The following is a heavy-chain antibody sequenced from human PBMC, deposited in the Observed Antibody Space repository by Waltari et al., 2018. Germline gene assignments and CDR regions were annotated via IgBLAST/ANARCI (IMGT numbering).Heavy chain of an antibody. CDR3: AKDHPSDGWPAFDS. D-gene: IGHD6-19*01. CDR1: GFTFSSYW. Sequence: EVQLVESGGGLVQPGGSLRLSCAASGFTFSSYWMGWVRQAPGKGLEWVANIKQDGSEKYYVDSVKGRFTISRDDSDNKVHLQMNGLNADDTATYYCAKDHPSDGWPAFDSWGQGTQVIVSS. CDR2: IKQDGSEK. V-gene: IGHV3-7*03. J-gene: IGHJ4*02.